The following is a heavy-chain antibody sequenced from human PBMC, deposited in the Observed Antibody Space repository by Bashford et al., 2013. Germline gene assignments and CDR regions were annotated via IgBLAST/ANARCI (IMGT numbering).Heavy chain of an antibody. CDR3: ARDNSDRVDRKTLDS. CDR2: MNPNSGNT. J-gene: IGHJ4*03. Sequence: PSVKVSLQDFLGYTFMSYDVIWVRQATGQGLEWMGWMNPNSGNTGYAQKFQGRVTMTSNASISSAYMELSRLTSEDTAVYYCARDNSDRVDRKTLDSWGPGNPWSPRLL. D-gene: IGHD3-9*01. CDR1: GYTFMSYD. V-gene: IGHV1-8*01.